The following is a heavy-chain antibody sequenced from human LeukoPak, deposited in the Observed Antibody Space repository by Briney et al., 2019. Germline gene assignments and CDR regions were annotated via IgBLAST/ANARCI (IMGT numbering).Heavy chain of an antibody. D-gene: IGHD2-2*01. CDR3: ARGTHRYYYYYGMDV. CDR2: IYYSGST. V-gene: IGHV4-39*02. CDR1: GGSISGSSYY. Sequence: SETLSLTCTVSGGSISGSSYYWGWIRQPPGKGLEWIGSIYYSGSTYYNPSLKSRVTISVDTSKNQFSLKLNSVTATDTAVYYCARGTHRYYYYYGMDVWGQGTTVTVSS. J-gene: IGHJ6*02.